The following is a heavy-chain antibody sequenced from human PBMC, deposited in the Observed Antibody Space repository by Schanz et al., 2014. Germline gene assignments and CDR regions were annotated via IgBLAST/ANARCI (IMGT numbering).Heavy chain of an antibody. D-gene: IGHD3-10*01. J-gene: IGHJ5*02. Sequence: EVYLVESGGGLVQPGGSLRLSCAASGFTFFTYNMNWVRQAPGRGLEWVSVIYSGGSTYYADSVKGRFTISRDNSKNTLYLQMNSLRADDTAVYYCAKDQLANYRGSGYNWFDPWGQGTLVTVS. CDR3: AKDQLANYRGSGYNWFDP. V-gene: IGHV3-66*01. CDR2: IYSGGST. CDR1: GFTFFTYN.